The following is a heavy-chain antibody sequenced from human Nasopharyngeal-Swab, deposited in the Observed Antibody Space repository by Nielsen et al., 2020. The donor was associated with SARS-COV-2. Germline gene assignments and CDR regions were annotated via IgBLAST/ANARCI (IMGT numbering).Heavy chain of an antibody. V-gene: IGHV3-21*01. Sequence: GEFLKISCAASGFTFNTYSMNWVRQAPGKGLEWVSSISSSSAYIYYADSVKGRFTISRDNAKNSLYLQMNSLRAEDTAVYYCAKDYYGSGGAYYFDYWGQGTLVTVSS. CDR3: AKDYYGSGGAYYFDY. CDR1: GFTFNTYS. D-gene: IGHD3-10*01. CDR2: ISSSSAYI. J-gene: IGHJ4*02.